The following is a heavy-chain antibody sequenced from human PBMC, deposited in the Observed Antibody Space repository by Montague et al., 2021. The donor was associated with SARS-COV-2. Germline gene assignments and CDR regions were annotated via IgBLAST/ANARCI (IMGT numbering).Heavy chain of an antibody. J-gene: IGHJ6*02. CDR2: INHIGNT. CDR1: GGSFSGYY. CDR3: ARELFGDSFYYGMDV. V-gene: IGHV4-34*01. Sequence: SETLSLTCAVYGGSFSGYYWSWIRQPPGKGLEWIGEINHIGNTNYNPSPKSRDTISVDTSTNQFSLKLSSVTAADTAMYYCARELFGDSFYYGMDVWGQGSPVTAAS. D-gene: IGHD4-17*01.